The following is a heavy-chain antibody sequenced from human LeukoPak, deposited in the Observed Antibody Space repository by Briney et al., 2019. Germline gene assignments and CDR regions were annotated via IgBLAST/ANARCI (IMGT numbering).Heavy chain of an antibody. CDR2: ISGSGGST. CDR1: GFTFSSYA. D-gene: IGHD3-3*01. V-gene: IGHV3-23*01. J-gene: IGHJ4*02. CDR3: AKDHKFTYYDFWSGYPRGADTAAIDY. Sequence: PGGSLRLACAASGFTFSSYAMSWVRQAPGKGLEWVSAISGSGGSTYYADSVKGRFTISRDNSKDTLYLQMNSLRAEDTAVYYCAKDHKFTYYDFWSGYPRGADTAAIDYWGQGTLVTVSS.